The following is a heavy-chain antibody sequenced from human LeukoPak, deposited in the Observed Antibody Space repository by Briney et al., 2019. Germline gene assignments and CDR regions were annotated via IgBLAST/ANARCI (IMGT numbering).Heavy chain of an antibody. CDR3: AKPISGGLAVTADWFAP. J-gene: IGHJ5*01. CDR1: GFAFRFFA. CDR2: INANSGTR. Sequence: TGGSLRLSCEASGFAFRFFAMSWLRQAPGKGLEWVSTINANSGTRSYAASVRGRFTISRDNSKNTLYLQLNTLRADDTAVYYCAKPISGGLAVTADWFAPWGQGTLVVVSS. D-gene: IGHD6-19*01. V-gene: IGHV3-23*01.